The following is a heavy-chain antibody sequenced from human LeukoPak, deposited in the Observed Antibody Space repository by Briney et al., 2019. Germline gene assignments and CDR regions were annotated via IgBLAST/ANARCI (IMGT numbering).Heavy chain of an antibody. CDR2: IYYSGST. Sequence: SQTLSLTCTVSGGSISRSDYYWSWIRQPPGKGLEWIGYIYYSGSTSYNPSLKSRITISVDTSKNQFSLKLTSVTAADTAVYYCARGFDAHNAFDIWGQGTMVTVSS. J-gene: IGHJ3*02. V-gene: IGHV4-30-4*01. D-gene: IGHD3-9*01. CDR1: GGSISRSDYY. CDR3: ARGFDAHNAFDI.